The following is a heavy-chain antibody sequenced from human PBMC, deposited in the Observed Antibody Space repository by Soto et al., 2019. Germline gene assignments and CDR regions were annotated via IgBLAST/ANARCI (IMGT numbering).Heavy chain of an antibody. Sequence: SETLSLTCTVSGGSISSSSYYWGWIRQPPGKGLEWIGSIYYSGSTYYNPSLKSRVTISVDTSKNQFSLKLSSVTAADTAVYYCARLERYFDWENIDYWGQGTLVTVSS. J-gene: IGHJ4*02. CDR3: ARLERYFDWENIDY. CDR2: IYYSGST. D-gene: IGHD3-9*01. V-gene: IGHV4-39*01. CDR1: GGSISSSSYY.